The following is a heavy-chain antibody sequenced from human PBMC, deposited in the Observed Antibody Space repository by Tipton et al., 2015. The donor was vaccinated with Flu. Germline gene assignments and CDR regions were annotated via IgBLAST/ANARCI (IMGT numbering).Heavy chain of an antibody. Sequence: LRLSCTVSGGYISSYYWSWLRQPPGKGLEWIGYIYYSGSTNYNPSLKSRVTISVDTSKNQFSLKLSSVTAADTAVYYCARGVQYYDILTGYTAYFDYWCQGTLVTVSS. CDR1: GGYISSYY. D-gene: IGHD3-9*01. J-gene: IGHJ4*02. V-gene: IGHV4-59*01. CDR2: IYYSGST. CDR3: ARGVQYYDILTGYTAYFDY.